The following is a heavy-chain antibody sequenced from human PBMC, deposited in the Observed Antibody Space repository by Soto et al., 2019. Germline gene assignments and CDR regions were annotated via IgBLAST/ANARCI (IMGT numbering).Heavy chain of an antibody. V-gene: IGHV4-39*01. Sequence: SETLSLTCTVSGGSISSSSYYWGWIRQPPGKGLEWIGSIYYSGSTYYNPSLKNRVTISVDTSKNQFSLKLSSVTAADTAVYYCARFGFMITFGGVITENYYYGMDVWGQGTTVTVS. CDR3: ARFGFMITFGGVITENYYYGMDV. CDR1: GGSISSSSYY. CDR2: IYYSGST. J-gene: IGHJ6*02. D-gene: IGHD3-16*02.